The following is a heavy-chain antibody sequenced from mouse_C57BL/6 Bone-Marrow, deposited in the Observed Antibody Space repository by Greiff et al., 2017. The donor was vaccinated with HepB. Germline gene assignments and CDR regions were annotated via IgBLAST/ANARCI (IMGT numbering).Heavy chain of an antibody. J-gene: IGHJ3*01. Sequence: QVQLQQSGPELVKPGASVKISCKASGYSFTSYYIHWVKQRPGQGLEWIGWIYPGSGNTKYNEKFKGKATLTADTSSSTAYMQLSSLTSEDSAVYYCARRDYGSPWFAYWGQGTLGTVSA. CDR1: GYSFTSYY. V-gene: IGHV1-66*01. CDR3: ARRDYGSPWFAY. CDR2: IYPGSGNT. D-gene: IGHD1-1*01.